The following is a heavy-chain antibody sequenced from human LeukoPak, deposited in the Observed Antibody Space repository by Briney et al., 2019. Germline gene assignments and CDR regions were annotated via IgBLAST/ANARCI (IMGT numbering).Heavy chain of an antibody. V-gene: IGHV1-18*01. CDR1: GYTFTSYG. D-gene: IGHD3-22*01. J-gene: IGHJ4*02. Sequence: ASVKVSCKASGYTFTSYGISWVRQAPGQGLEWMGWISAYNGNTNYAQKLQGRVTMTTDTSTSTAYMELRSLKSDDTAVYYCAFNYDSSGYYDYWGQGTLVTVSS. CDR2: ISAYNGNT. CDR3: AFNYDSSGYYDY.